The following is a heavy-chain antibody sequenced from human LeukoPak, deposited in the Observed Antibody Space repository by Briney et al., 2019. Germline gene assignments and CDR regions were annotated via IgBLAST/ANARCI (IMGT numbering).Heavy chain of an antibody. CDR3: ARASSYYDILTGYYTASEYFQH. D-gene: IGHD3-9*01. Sequence: GASVKVSCKASGGTFSSYAISWVRRAPGQGLEWMGRIIPILGIANYAQKFQGRVTITADKSTSTAYMELSSLRSEDTAVYYCARASSYYDILTGYYTASEYFQHWGQGTLVTVSS. J-gene: IGHJ1*01. V-gene: IGHV1-69*04. CDR1: GGTFSSYA. CDR2: IIPILGIA.